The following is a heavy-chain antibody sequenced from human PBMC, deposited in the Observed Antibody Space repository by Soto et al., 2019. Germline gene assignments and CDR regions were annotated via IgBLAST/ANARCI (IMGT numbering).Heavy chain of an antibody. V-gene: IGHV2-5*02. CDR1: GFSLSTSGVG. J-gene: IGHJ4*02. Sequence: QITLKESGPTLVKPTQTLTLTCTFSGFSLSTSGVGVGWIRQPPGKALEWLALIYWDDDKRYSPSLKSRLTITKDTSKNQVVLTMANMDPVDTGTYYCAHRMTTARWVDYWGQGTLVTVSS. CDR2: IYWDDDK. CDR3: AHRMTTARWVDY. D-gene: IGHD4-17*01.